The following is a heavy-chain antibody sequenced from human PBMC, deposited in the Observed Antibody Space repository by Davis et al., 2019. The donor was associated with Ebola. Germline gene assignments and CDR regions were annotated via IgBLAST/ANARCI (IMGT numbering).Heavy chain of an antibody. J-gene: IGHJ6*02. CDR3: AKDYFDRSAFSGKYYYGMDV. CDR2: ISGSGGST. V-gene: IGHV3-23*01. CDR1: GFTITTYA. D-gene: IGHD3-10*01. Sequence: PGGSLRLSCSASGFTITTYAMYWVRQAPGKGLEWVAGISGSGGSTDYGDSVRGRFSITRDRARNMLNLQMNSLRVEDTAVYYCAKDYFDRSAFSGKYYYGMDVWGQGTTVAVS.